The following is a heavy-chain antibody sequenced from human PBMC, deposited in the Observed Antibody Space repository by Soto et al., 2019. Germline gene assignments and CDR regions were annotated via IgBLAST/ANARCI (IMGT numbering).Heavy chain of an antibody. J-gene: IGHJ5*02. Sequence: SLRLSCGAFCFNFSYPWINWVRQAPGKGLEWVSGISWNSGSIGYADSVKGRFTISRDNAKNSLYLQMNSLRAEDTALYYCAKDIAAAGTTAFDPWGQGTLVTVSS. CDR3: AKDIAAAGTTAFDP. CDR1: CFNFSYPW. CDR2: ISWNSGSI. D-gene: IGHD6-13*01. V-gene: IGHV3-9*01.